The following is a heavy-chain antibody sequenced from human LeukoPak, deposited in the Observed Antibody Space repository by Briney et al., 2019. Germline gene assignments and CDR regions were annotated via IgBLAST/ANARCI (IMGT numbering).Heavy chain of an antibody. Sequence: SVKVSCKASGGTFSSYAISWVRQAPGQGLEWMGGIIPIFGTANYAQKFQGRVTITTDESTSTAYMELSSLRSEDTAVYYCARDPMTVAGLYYFDYWGQGTLVTVSS. CDR2: IIPIFGTA. D-gene: IGHD6-19*01. CDR3: ARDPMTVAGLYYFDY. J-gene: IGHJ4*02. V-gene: IGHV1-69*05. CDR1: GGTFSSYA.